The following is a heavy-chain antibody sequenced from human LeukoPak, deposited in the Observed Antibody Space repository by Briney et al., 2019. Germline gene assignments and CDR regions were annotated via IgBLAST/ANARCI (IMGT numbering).Heavy chain of an antibody. V-gene: IGHV3-7*01. CDR2: IKEDGSEK. D-gene: IGHD3-9*01. CDR3: ARDRYFSY. CDR1: GFTFSRYW. Sequence: GGSLRLSCAASGFTFSRYWMSWVRQAPGKGLEWVANIKEDGSEKHYVDPVKGRFSISRDNAKNSVYLQMNSLRAEDTAVYYCARDRYFSYWGQGTLVTASS. J-gene: IGHJ4*02.